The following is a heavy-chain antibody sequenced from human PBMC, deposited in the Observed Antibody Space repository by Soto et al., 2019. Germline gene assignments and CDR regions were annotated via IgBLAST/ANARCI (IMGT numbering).Heavy chain of an antibody. D-gene: IGHD2-15*01. CDR1: GYTFTSYG. J-gene: IGHJ5*02. Sequence: ASVKVSCKASGYTFTSYGISWVRQAPGQGLEWMGWISAYNGNTNYAQKLQGRVTMTTDTSTSTAYMELRSLRSDDTAVYYCAREGCSDGSCYRVGWYDPWGQGTLVTVS. CDR2: ISAYNGNT. V-gene: IGHV1-18*01. CDR3: AREGCSDGSCYRVGWYDP.